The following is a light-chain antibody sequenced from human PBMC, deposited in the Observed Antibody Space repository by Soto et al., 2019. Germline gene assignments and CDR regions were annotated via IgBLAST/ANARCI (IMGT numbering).Light chain of an antibody. Sequence: AIQMTQSPSYLSASVGDRVIITCRESQAIRNDLGWYQQKPGKAPKLLIYTASTLQSGVRSRFSGSGAGADFTLTIRSLQPEDSATYYCLHDYSCTRTFGQGTKVDIK. CDR1: QAIRND. V-gene: IGKV1-6*01. CDR3: LHDYSCTRT. CDR2: TAS. J-gene: IGKJ1*01.